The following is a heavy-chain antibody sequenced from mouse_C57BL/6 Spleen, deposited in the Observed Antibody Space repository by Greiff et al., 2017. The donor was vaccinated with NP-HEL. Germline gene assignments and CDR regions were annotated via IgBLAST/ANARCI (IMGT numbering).Heavy chain of an antibody. Sequence: EVKVVESGGGLVKPGGSLKLSCAASGFTFSSYAMSWVRQTPEKRLEWVATISDGGSYTYYPDNVKGRFTISRDNAKNNLYLQMSHLKSEDTAMYYCARRWEPLFDYWGQGTTLTVSS. V-gene: IGHV5-4*03. CDR2: ISDGGSYT. D-gene: IGHD4-1*01. CDR1: GFTFSSYA. J-gene: IGHJ2*01. CDR3: ARRWEPLFDY.